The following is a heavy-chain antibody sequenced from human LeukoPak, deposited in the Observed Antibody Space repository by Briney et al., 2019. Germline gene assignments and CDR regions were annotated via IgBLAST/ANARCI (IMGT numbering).Heavy chain of an antibody. CDR3: ARGPWIQLLNIDY. CDR2: ISYDGNNK. D-gene: IGHD5-18*01. V-gene: IGHV3-30-3*01. Sequence: PGRSLRLSCAASGFTFSSYAMRWVRQAPGKGLEWVALISYDGNNKYYADSVKGRFTISRDNSKNTLYLQMNSLRAEDTAVYYCARGPWIQLLNIDYWGQGTLVTVSS. J-gene: IGHJ4*02. CDR1: GFTFSSYA.